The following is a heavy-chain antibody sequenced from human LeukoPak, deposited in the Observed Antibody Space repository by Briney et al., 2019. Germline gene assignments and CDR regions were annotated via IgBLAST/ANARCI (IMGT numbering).Heavy chain of an antibody. J-gene: IGHJ4*02. CDR3: ARVGDWNYFDY. D-gene: IGHD3-10*01. CDR2: ISGSGGST. Sequence: GGTLRLSCAASGFTFSSYGMSWVRQAPGKRLEWVSAISGSGGSTYYADSVKGRFTISRDNSKNTLDLQMGSLRAEDMAVYYCARVGDWNYFDYWGQGTLVTVSS. V-gene: IGHV3-23*01. CDR1: GFTFSSYG.